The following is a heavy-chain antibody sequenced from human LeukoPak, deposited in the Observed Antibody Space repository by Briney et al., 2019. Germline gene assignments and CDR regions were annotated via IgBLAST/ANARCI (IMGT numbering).Heavy chain of an antibody. CDR1: GYSISSGYY. Sequence: SETLSLTCAVSGYSISSGYYWGWIRQPPGKGLEWIGSIYHSGSTYYNPSLKSRVTISVDTSKNKFSLMLSSVTAADTAVYYCARRDTYYDFWSGYHNWFDPWGQGTLVTVSS. CDR2: IYHSGST. J-gene: IGHJ5*02. D-gene: IGHD3-3*01. V-gene: IGHV4-38-2*01. CDR3: ARRDTYYDFWSGYHNWFDP.